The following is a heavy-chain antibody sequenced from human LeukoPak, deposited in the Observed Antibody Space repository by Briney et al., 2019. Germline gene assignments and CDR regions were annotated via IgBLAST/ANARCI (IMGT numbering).Heavy chain of an antibody. CDR1: GYTFTGYY. J-gene: IGHJ6*02. Sequence: GASVKVSCKASGYTFTGYYMHWVRQAPGQGLEWMGWMNPNSGNTGYAQKFQGRVTMTRNTSISTAYMELSSLRSEDTAVYYCARGRLVVPAAIQSSEYYYYGMDVWGQGTTVTVSS. CDR3: ARGRLVVPAAIQSSEYYYYGMDV. CDR2: MNPNSGNT. D-gene: IGHD2-2*02. V-gene: IGHV1-8*02.